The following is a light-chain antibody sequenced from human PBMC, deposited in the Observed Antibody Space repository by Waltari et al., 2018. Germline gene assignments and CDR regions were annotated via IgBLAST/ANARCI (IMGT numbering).Light chain of an antibody. CDR1: QSIGNY. V-gene: IGKV1-39*01. CDR2: SAS. Sequence: DIQVTQSPSSLSAAVGDRVPITCRASQSIGNYLNWYQQKPGKAPKLLIYSASSLQSGVPSRFSGSGSGTDFTLTITSLQPEDFAIYYCQQSLDSPYTFGQGTRLEI. CDR3: QQSLDSPYT. J-gene: IGKJ2*01.